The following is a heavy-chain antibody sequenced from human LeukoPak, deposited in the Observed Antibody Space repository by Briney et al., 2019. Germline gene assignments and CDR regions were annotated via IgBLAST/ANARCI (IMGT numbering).Heavy chain of an antibody. V-gene: IGHV4-34*09. D-gene: IGHD3-10*01. CDR3: ASHLYYYGSGSYSWFDP. CDR2: INHSGST. J-gene: IGHJ5*02. CDR1: GGSFSGYY. Sequence: SETLSLTCAVYGGSFSGYYWSWIRQPPGKGLEWIGEINHSGSTNYNPSLKSRVTISVDTSKNQFSLKLSSVTAADTAVYYCASHLYYYGSGSYSWFDPWGQGTLVTVSS.